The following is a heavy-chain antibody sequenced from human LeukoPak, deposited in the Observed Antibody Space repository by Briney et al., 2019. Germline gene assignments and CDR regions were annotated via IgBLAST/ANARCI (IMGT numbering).Heavy chain of an antibody. CDR2: ISGSGGST. Sequence: GGSLRLSCAASGFTFSSYGMSWVRQAPGKGLEWVSAISGSGGSTYYADSVKGRFTISRDNAKNSLYLQMNSLRAEDTAVYYCARLLWFGERDYWGQGTLVTVSS. D-gene: IGHD3-10*01. V-gene: IGHV3-23*01. CDR1: GFTFSSYG. J-gene: IGHJ4*02. CDR3: ARLLWFGERDY.